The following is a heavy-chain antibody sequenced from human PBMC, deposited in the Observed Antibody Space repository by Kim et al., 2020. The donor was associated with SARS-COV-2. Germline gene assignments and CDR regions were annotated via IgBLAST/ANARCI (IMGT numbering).Heavy chain of an antibody. CDR3: ARRSFSGYALDH. D-gene: IGHD5-12*01. J-gene: IGHJ4*02. V-gene: IGHV5-51*01. Sequence: RSYPSFRGRVTVSADKSFNTAYLQWSSLQASDTAIYYCARRSFSGYALDHWGQGTLVTVSS.